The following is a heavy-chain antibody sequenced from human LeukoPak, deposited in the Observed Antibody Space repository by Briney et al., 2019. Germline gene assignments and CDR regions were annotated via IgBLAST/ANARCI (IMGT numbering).Heavy chain of an antibody. CDR2: IYTSGST. D-gene: IGHD4-17*01. V-gene: IGHV4-61*02. J-gene: IGHJ4*02. Sequence: PSQTLSLTCTVSGGSISSGSYYWSWIRQPAGKELEWIGRIYTSGSTNYNPSLKSRVTISVDTSKNQFSLKLSSVSAADTAVYDCARGGDRFDYWGQGTLVTVSS. CDR1: GGSISSGSYY. CDR3: ARGGDRFDY.